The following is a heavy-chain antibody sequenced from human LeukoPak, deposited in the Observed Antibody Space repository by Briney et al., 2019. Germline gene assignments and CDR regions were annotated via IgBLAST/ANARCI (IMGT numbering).Heavy chain of an antibody. Sequence: SETLSLTCTVSGGSISSYYWSWIRQTPGKGLEWIGYIYYSGSTNFNPSLKSRVTISVDTSKNQFSLKLSSVTAADTAVYYCARRTGGYYYGSGSYYSRFDYWGQGTLVTVSS. D-gene: IGHD3-10*01. CDR3: ARRTGGYYYGSGSYYSRFDY. V-gene: IGHV4-59*12. CDR1: GGSISSYY. CDR2: IYYSGST. J-gene: IGHJ4*02.